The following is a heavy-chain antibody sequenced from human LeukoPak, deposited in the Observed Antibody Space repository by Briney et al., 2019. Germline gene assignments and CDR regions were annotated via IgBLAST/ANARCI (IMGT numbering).Heavy chain of an antibody. CDR2: INPSGGST. CDR3: AREAYCGGDCYSFDY. V-gene: IGHV1-46*01. D-gene: IGHD2-21*02. Sequence: ASVRVSCKASGYTFTSYHMHWVRQAPGQGLEWMGIINPSGGSTSYAQKFQGRVTMTRDTSTSTVYMELSSLSSEDTAVYYCAREAYCGGDCYSFDYWGQGTLVTVSS. J-gene: IGHJ4*02. CDR1: GYTFTSYH.